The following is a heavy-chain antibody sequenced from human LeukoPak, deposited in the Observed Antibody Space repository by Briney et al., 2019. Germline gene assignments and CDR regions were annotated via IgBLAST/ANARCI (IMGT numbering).Heavy chain of an antibody. V-gene: IGHV3-53*01. Sequence: GGSLRLSCAASGFTVSSNYMSWVRQAPGKGLEWVSIIYSGGSTFYADSVKGRFTVSRDNSKNTLYLQMNSLRAEDTAVYYCARGGSYLSAFDIWGQGTMVTVSS. J-gene: IGHJ3*02. CDR1: GFTVSSNY. CDR2: IYSGGST. D-gene: IGHD1-26*01. CDR3: ARGGSYLSAFDI.